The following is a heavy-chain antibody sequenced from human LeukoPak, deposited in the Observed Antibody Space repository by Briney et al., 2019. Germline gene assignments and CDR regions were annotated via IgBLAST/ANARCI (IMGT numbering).Heavy chain of an antibody. CDR2: FDPEDGET. CDR1: GYTLTELS. CDR3: ATGVSYYYYMDV. D-gene: IGHD3-16*01. Sequence: ASVKVSCKVSGYTLTELSMHWVRQAPGKGLEWMGGFDPEDGETIYAQKFQGRVTMTEDTSTDTAYMGLSSLRSEDTAVYYCATGVSYYYYMDVWGKGTTVTVSS. V-gene: IGHV1-24*01. J-gene: IGHJ6*03.